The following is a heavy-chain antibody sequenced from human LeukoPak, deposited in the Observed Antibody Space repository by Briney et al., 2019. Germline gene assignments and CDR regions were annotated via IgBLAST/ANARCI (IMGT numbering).Heavy chain of an antibody. CDR3: AGEAYCGGDCYAPIDY. Sequence: PSETLSLTCTVSGVSISSYYWSWIRQPAGKGLEWIGRIYTSGSTNYNPSLKSRVTISVDTSKNQFSLKLSSVTAADTAVYYCAGEAYCGGDCYAPIDYWGQGTLVTVSS. CDR1: GVSISSYY. J-gene: IGHJ4*02. D-gene: IGHD2-21*02. CDR2: IYTSGST. V-gene: IGHV4-4*07.